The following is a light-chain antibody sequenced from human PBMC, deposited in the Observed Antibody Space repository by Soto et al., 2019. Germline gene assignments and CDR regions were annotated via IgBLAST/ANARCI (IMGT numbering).Light chain of an antibody. Sequence: QSALTQPPSASGSPGQSVTISCTVTSSDVGGYKYVSWYQQHPGKAPKLMIFEVHKRPSGVPDRFSGSKSGNTASLTVSGLQAEDEADYYCSSYGGTTNLLFGGGTKLTVL. CDR1: SSDVGGYKY. CDR2: EVH. J-gene: IGLJ2*01. CDR3: SSYGGTTNLL. V-gene: IGLV2-8*01.